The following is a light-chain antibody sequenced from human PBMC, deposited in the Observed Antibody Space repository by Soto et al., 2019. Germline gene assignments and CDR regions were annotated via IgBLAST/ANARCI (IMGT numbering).Light chain of an antibody. V-gene: IGKV3-20*01. Sequence: ENVLTQSPGNLSLSPGERATLSCRASQSVSNNYLAWYQQKPGQAPRLLIYGASGRPTGIPDRFSGSGSGTDFTLTITRLEPEDFAVYYCQQYGSSPYTFGQGTKLEIK. CDR2: GAS. J-gene: IGKJ2*01. CDR1: QSVSNNY. CDR3: QQYGSSPYT.